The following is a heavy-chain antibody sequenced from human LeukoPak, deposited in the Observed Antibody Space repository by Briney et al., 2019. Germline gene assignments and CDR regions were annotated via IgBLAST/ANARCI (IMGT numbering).Heavy chain of an antibody. D-gene: IGHD2-8*01. Sequence: HPGGSLRLSCAASGFTFSSSAMSWLRQAPGKGLEWVSAINGGGGSTYYADSVKGRFTISRDSSKNILYLQMNSLRAEDTAVYYCAKDRCSNGVGCYYYYMDVWGKGTTVTISS. CDR2: INGGGGST. J-gene: IGHJ6*03. V-gene: IGHV3-23*01. CDR3: AKDRCSNGVGCYYYYMDV. CDR1: GFTFSSSA.